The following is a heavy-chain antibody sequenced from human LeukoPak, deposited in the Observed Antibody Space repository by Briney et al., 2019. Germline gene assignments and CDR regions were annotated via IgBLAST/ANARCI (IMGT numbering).Heavy chain of an antibody. J-gene: IGHJ4*02. V-gene: IGHV3-15*01. CDR2: IKSKTDGGTT. D-gene: IGHD1/OR15-1a*01. CDR3: TRTFRTAHFDY. Sequence: GGSLRLSSAASGFIFSSYSMSWVPQAPGRGLGWVGRIKSKTDGGTTDYAAPVKGRFTISRDDSENTLYLQMNSLKTEDTAVYYCTRTFRTAHFDYWGQGTPVTVSS. CDR1: GFIFSSYS.